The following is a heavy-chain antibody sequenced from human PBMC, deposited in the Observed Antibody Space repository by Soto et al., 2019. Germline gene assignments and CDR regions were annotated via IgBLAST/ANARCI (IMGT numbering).Heavy chain of an antibody. J-gene: IGHJ4*02. Sequence: SVKVSCKASGFTFTSSAFQWVRQARGQRLEWIGWIAVGSGYTNYAQRFQDGVTLTRDMSTATTYMELSRLTSEDTAIYYCAADATAWQQMVPSDYWGQGTLVTVSS. V-gene: IGHV1-58*01. D-gene: IGHD2-8*01. CDR2: IAVGSGYT. CDR3: AADATAWQQMVPSDY. CDR1: GFTFTSSA.